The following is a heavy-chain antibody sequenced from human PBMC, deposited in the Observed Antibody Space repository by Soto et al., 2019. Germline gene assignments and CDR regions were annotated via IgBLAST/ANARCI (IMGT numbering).Heavy chain of an antibody. CDR1: GGSISSYY. V-gene: IGHV4-59*08. D-gene: IGHD6-19*01. CDR3: VRHGYGRGSGC. J-gene: IGHJ4*02. CDR2: THYTGGT. Sequence: SETLSLTCTISGGSISSYYWGWIRQPPGKGLECLGYTHYTGGTAYNPSLKRQVTISLDTSKNQFSLKLTSVTAADTAVYYCVRHGYGRGSGCWGQRTLVTVSS.